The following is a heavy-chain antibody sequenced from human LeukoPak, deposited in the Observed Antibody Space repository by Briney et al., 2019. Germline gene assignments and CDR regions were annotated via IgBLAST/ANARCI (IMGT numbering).Heavy chain of an antibody. CDR2: IYPGDSDT. Sequence: GGSLKISCQASGYSFTNYWIGWVRQMPGRGLECMGIIYPGDSDTRYSPSFQGQVTISADKSISTAYLQWNSLKASDTAMYYCARRSISAAGYDYCGLGTLVTVSS. D-gene: IGHD6-13*01. J-gene: IGHJ4*02. CDR1: GYSFTNYW. CDR3: ARRSISAAGYDY. V-gene: IGHV5-51*01.